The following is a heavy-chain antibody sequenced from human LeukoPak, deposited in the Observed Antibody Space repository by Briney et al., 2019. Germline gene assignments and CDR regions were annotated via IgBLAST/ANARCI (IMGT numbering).Heavy chain of an antibody. V-gene: IGHV3-48*03. J-gene: IGHJ6*03. CDR2: ISSSGSTI. Sequence: GGSLRLSCAASGFTFSSYEMNWFRQAPGKGLEWVSYISSSGSTIYYADSVKGRFTISRDNSKNTLYLQMNSLRAEDTAVYYCAKCILTGYYKGYMDVWGKGTTVTISS. CDR1: GFTFSSYE. CDR3: AKCILTGYYKGYMDV. D-gene: IGHD3-9*01.